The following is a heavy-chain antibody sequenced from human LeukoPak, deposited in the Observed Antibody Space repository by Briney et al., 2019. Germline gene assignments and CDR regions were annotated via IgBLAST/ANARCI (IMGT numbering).Heavy chain of an antibody. J-gene: IGHJ4*02. V-gene: IGHV3-30*02. Sequence: GGSLRLSCAASGFTFSRFGMHWVRQAPGQGLEWVAFILYDGTKKYYADSVKGRFTISRDNSKNTLSLQMSSLRAEDTAVYYCARLGASEDFDYWGQGILVTVSS. CDR2: ILYDGTKK. CDR3: ARLGASEDFDY. D-gene: IGHD1-26*01. CDR1: GFTFSRFG.